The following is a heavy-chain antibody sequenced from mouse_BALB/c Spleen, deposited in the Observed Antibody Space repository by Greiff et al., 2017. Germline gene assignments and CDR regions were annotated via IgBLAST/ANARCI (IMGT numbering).Heavy chain of an antibody. V-gene: IGHV1-18*01. CDR2: INPNNGGT. CDR1: GYTFTEYT. CDR3: ARPYYYGSSWFAY. Sequence: EVQLVESGPELVKPGASVKISCKTSGYTFTEYTMHWVKQSHGKSLEWIGGINPNNGGTSYNQKFKGKATLTVDKSSSTAYMELRSLTSEDSAVYYCARPYYYGSSWFAYWGQGTLVTVSA. J-gene: IGHJ3*01. D-gene: IGHD1-1*01.